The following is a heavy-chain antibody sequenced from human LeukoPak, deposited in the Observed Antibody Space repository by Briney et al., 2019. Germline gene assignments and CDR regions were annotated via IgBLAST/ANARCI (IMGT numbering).Heavy chain of an antibody. V-gene: IGHV4-38-2*02. D-gene: IGHD6-13*01. CDR1: GYSISSGYY. J-gene: IGHJ4*02. Sequence: SETLSLTCTVSGYSISSGYYWGWIPQPPGKGLEWIGSIYHSGSTYYNPSLKSRVTISVDTSKNQFSLKLSSVTAADTAVYYCARDHDRSSWYSDYWGQGTLVTVSS. CDR3: ARDHDRSSWYSDY. CDR2: IYHSGST.